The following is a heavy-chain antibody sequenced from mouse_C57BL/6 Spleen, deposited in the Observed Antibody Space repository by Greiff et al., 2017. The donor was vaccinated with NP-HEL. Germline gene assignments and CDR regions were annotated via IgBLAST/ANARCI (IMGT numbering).Heavy chain of an antibody. CDR2: IHPNSGST. D-gene: IGHD1-1*01. CDR3: AREGHYYGSPWFAY. CDR1: GYTFTSYW. V-gene: IGHV1-64*01. J-gene: IGHJ3*01. Sequence: QVQLKQPGAELVKPGASVKLSCKASGYTFTSYWMHWVKQRPGQGLEWIGMIHPNSGSTNYNEKFKSKATLTVDKSSSTAYMQLSSLTSEDSAVYYCAREGHYYGSPWFAYWGQGTLVTVSA.